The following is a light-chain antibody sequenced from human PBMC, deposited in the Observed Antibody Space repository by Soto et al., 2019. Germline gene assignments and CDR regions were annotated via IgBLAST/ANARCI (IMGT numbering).Light chain of an antibody. Sequence: DIQMTQSPSTLSASVGDRVTVTCRASQSITTWLVWYQQKPGKAPKLMIYDVSNLESGVPSRFSGSGSGTEFTLTISGLQPDDFATYYCQQYHTTPLTFGGGTKVEIK. CDR1: QSITTW. CDR2: DVS. J-gene: IGKJ4*01. V-gene: IGKV1-5*01. CDR3: QQYHTTPLT.